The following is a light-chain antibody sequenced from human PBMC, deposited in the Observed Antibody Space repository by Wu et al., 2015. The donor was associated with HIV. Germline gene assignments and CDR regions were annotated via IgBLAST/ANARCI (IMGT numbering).Light chain of an antibody. V-gene: IGKV1-9*01. CDR2: GAS. J-gene: IGKJ2*03. Sequence: QLTQSPDSLSASVGDRVTITCRASQGINNYLAWYQQKPGKAPKLLIYGASTLQGGVPSRFSGSGSGTNSTLTISSLQPEDSATYYCHQFYIHPRSFGQGTKLEIK. CDR3: HQFYIHPRS. CDR1: QGINNY.